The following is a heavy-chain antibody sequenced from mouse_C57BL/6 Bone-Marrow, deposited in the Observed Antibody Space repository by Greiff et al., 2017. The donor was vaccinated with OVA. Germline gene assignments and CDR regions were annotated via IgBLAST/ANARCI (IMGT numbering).Heavy chain of an antibody. CDR1: GYTFTSYW. Sequence: QVQLQQPGAELVKPGASVKLSCKASGYTFTSYWMHWVKQRPGQGLEWIGMIHPSSGSTNYNEKFKSKATLTVDKSSSTAYMQLSSLTSEDSAVYYCAREEGSNYDYYAMDYWGQGTSVTVSA. CDR2: IHPSSGST. D-gene: IGHD2-5*01. J-gene: IGHJ4*01. V-gene: IGHV1-64*01. CDR3: AREEGSNYDYYAMDY.